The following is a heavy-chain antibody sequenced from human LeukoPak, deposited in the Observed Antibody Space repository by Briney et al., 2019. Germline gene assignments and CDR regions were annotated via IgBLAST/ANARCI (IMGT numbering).Heavy chain of an antibody. D-gene: IGHD6-13*01. CDR2: ISSSGSTI. CDR1: GFTFSSYE. J-gene: IGHJ4*02. CDR3: ARGSGVSEFDY. V-gene: IGHV3-48*03. Sequence: GGSLRLSCAASGFTFSSYEMNWVRQAPGQGLEGVSYISSSGSTIYYADSVKGRFTISRDNAKNSLYLQMNSLRAEDTAVYYCARGSGVSEFDYWGQGTLVTVSS.